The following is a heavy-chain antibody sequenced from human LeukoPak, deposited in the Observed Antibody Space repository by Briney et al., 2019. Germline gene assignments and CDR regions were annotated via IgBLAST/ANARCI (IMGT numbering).Heavy chain of an antibody. CDR1: GFTFSIYW. J-gene: IGHJ4*02. CDR3: ARAPGGSDYYFDN. Sequence: GGSLRLSCAASGFTFSIYWMNWVRQAPGKGLEWVANIKEDGSEKNYVDSVKGRFTISRDNAKTSLYLQMNSLRAEDTAVYYCARAPGGSDYYFDNWGQGTLVTVSS. CDR2: IKEDGSEK. D-gene: IGHD5-12*01. V-gene: IGHV3-7*01.